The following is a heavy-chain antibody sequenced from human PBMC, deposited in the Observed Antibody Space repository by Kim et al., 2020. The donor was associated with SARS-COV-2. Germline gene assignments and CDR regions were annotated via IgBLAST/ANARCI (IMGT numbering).Heavy chain of an antibody. CDR1: GFTFSSYA. Sequence: GGSLRLSCAASGFTFSSYAMSWVRQAPGKGLEWVSAISGSGGSTYYADSVKGRFTISRDNSKNTLYLQMNSLRAEDTAVYYCAKGRASATRTEQWLVRGGWFDPWGQGTLVTVSS. D-gene: IGHD6-19*01. CDR3: AKGRASATRTEQWLVRGGWFDP. CDR2: ISGSGGST. J-gene: IGHJ5*02. V-gene: IGHV3-23*01.